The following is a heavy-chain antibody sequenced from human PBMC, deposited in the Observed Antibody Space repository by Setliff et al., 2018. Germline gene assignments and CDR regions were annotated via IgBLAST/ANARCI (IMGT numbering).Heavy chain of an antibody. V-gene: IGHV1-69*05. J-gene: IGHJ5*02. Sequence: SVRVSCKASGGTFSNYGISWVRQAPGQGLEWMGGTIPMFRTTNYARNFQGRVTMTTDTSTSTAYMELRSLRSDDTAVYYCARDSPEMVAPPAAHCFDPWGQGTLVTVSS. CDR2: TIPMFRTT. CDR3: ARDSPEMVAPPAAHCFDP. D-gene: IGHD2-15*01. CDR1: GGTFSNYG.